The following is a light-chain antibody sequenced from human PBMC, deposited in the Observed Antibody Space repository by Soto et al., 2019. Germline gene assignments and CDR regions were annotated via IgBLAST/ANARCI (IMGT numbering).Light chain of an antibody. J-gene: IGKJ5*01. CDR1: QSLLHITGETF. CDR2: EVS. CDR3: MQSTQLPPT. V-gene: IGKV2D-29*02. Sequence: DVVMTQNPLSLSVATGQPASISCKSSQSLLHITGETFLFWYLQKPGQSPQLLIYEVSTRVSGVPDRFSGSGSGTDFTLEISRVETDDVGIYYCMQSTQLPPTFGQGTRLEIK.